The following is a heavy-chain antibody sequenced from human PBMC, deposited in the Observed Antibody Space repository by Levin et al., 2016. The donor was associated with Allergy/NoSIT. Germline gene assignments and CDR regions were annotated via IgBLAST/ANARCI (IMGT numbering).Heavy chain of an antibody. CDR2: VSGSDGST. CDR1: GFNFGTYA. D-gene: IGHD4-23*01. CDR3: AKSLYGGNIL. Sequence: GGSLRLSCAASGFNFGTYAMSWVRQAPGKGLEWVSAVSGSDGSTYADSVKGRFTVSRDTSKTTLYLQMNSLRAEDTAVYYCAKSLYGGNILWGQGTLVTVSS. J-gene: IGHJ4*02. V-gene: IGHV3-23*01.